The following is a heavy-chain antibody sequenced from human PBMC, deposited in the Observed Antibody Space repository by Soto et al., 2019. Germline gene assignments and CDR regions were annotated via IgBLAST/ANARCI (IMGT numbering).Heavy chain of an antibody. CDR3: ARGRNVYYDSSGYYYPYYYYYGMDV. Sequence: SETLSLTCAVYGGSSSGYYWSWIRQPPGKGLEWIGEINHSGSTNYNPSLKSRVTISVDTSKNQFSLKLSSVTAADTAVYYCARGRNVYYDSSGYYYPYYYYYGMDVWGQGTTVTVS. V-gene: IGHV4-34*01. CDR1: GGSSSGYY. CDR2: INHSGST. J-gene: IGHJ6*02. D-gene: IGHD3-22*01.